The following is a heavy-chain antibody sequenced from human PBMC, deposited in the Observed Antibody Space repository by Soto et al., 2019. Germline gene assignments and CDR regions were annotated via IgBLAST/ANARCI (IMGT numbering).Heavy chain of an antibody. Sequence: KVWWRVSEGKFISYTISCVLQATGQGLEWMGRIIPILGIANYAQKFQGRVTITADKSTSTAYMELSSLRSEDTAVYYCARDRPLLVVVSDDAFDLWGQGTMVTVSS. CDR2: IIPILGIA. D-gene: IGHD2-15*01. V-gene: IGHV1-69*04. CDR1: EGKFISYT. J-gene: IGHJ3*01. CDR3: ARDRPLLVVVSDDAFDL.